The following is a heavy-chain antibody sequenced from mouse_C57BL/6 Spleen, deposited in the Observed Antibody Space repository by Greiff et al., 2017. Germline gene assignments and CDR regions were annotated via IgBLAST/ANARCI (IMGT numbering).Heavy chain of an antibody. J-gene: IGHJ2*01. Sequence: EVQLQQSGAELVRPGASVKLSCTASGFNIKDYYMHWVKQRPEQGLEWIGRIDPEDGDTEYAPKFQGKATMTADTSSNTAYLHLSSLTSEDTAVYYCTTVITTVVACDYWGQGTTLTVSS. D-gene: IGHD1-1*01. CDR3: TTVITTVVACDY. CDR2: IDPEDGDT. V-gene: IGHV14-1*01. CDR1: GFNIKDYY.